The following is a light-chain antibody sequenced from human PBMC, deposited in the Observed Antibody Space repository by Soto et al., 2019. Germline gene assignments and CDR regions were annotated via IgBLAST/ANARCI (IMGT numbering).Light chain of an antibody. V-gene: IGKV3D-20*02. CDR3: QQLNGYPPT. CDR2: DAS. CDR1: QSVSSGY. J-gene: IGKJ5*01. Sequence: EIVLTQSPGTLSLSPGERSTLSCRASQSVSSGYLAWYQQKAGQAPRLLIYDASNRATGIPARFSGRGSGTDFTLTISSLQPEDFATYYCQQLNGYPPTFGRGTRLEIK.